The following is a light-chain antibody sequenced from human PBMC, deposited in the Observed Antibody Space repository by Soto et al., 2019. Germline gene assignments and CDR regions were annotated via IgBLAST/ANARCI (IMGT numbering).Light chain of an antibody. Sequence: EIVLTQSPGTLSLSPGESATLSCRASQSVRTKLAWYQQKPGQAPRLLIYGASSRATGIPARFSGSGSGTEFTLTISSLQSEDSGVYYCQQYNKWPAEITFGQGTRLEIK. CDR2: GAS. V-gene: IGKV3D-15*01. J-gene: IGKJ5*01. CDR1: QSVRTK. CDR3: QQYNKWPAEIT.